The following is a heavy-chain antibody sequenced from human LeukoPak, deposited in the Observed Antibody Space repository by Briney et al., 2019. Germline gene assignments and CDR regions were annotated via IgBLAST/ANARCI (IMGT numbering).Heavy chain of an antibody. V-gene: IGHV4-30-4*01. CDR1: GGSISSGDYC. CDR2: IYYSGST. CDR3: ARDHSTGGGYWFDP. Sequence: PSQTLSLTCTVSGGSISSGDYCWSWLRQPPGKGLEWIGYIYYSGSTFYNPSLKSRVTISVDTSKNQFSLKLSSVTAADAAVYYCARDHSTGGGYWFDPWGQGTLVTVSS. J-gene: IGHJ5*02. D-gene: IGHD2-2*01.